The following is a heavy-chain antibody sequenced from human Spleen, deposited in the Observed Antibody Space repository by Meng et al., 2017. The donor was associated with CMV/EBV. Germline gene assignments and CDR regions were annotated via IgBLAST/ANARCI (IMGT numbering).Heavy chain of an antibody. CDR1: GGSISSYY. J-gene: IGHJ6*02. Sequence: GSLRLSCTVSGGSISSYYWSWIRQPPGKGLEWIGYIYYSGSTNYNPSLKSRVTISVDTSKNQFSLKLSSVTAADTAVYYCARERTATTVTTGYYYYGMDVWGQGTTVTVSS. CDR2: IYYSGST. D-gene: IGHD4-17*01. CDR3: ARERTATTVTTGYYYYGMDV. V-gene: IGHV4-59*01.